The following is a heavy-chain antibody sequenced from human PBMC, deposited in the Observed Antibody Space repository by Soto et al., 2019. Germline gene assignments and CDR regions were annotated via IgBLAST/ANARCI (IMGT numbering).Heavy chain of an antibody. CDR3: ARDPYYYGSGSSNWFHP. CDR2: ISAYNGNT. J-gene: IGHJ5*02. Sequence: QVQLVQSGAEVKKPGASVKVSCKASGYTFTSYGISWVRQAPGQGLEWMGWISAYNGNTNYAQKLQGRVTMTTDTSTSTAYMELRSLRSDDTAVYYCARDPYYYGSGSSNWFHPWGQGTLVTVSS. CDR1: GYTFTSYG. V-gene: IGHV1-18*01. D-gene: IGHD3-10*01.